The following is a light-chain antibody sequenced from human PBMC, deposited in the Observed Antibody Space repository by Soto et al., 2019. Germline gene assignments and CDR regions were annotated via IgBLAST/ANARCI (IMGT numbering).Light chain of an antibody. Sequence: DIQMTQSPSSLSASVGDRVTITCRASQSISTYLNWYQQKPGKAPKLLISAASSLQSGVPSRFSGSGSRTDFTLSISSLQAEDSATYHCQQSYTTPLTFGGGTKVEIK. J-gene: IGKJ4*01. CDR1: QSISTY. V-gene: IGKV1-39*01. CDR3: QQSYTTPLT. CDR2: AAS.